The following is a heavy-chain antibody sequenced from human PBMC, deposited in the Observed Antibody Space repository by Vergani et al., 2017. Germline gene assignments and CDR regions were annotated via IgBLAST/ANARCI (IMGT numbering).Heavy chain of an antibody. CDR3: ARGLRGYSYGYHDY. J-gene: IGHJ4*02. CDR1: GFTFSSYG. D-gene: IGHD5-18*01. CDR2: ISYDGSNK. Sequence: QVQLVESGGGVVQPGRSLRLSCAASGFTFSSYGMHWVRQAPGKGLEWVAVISYDGSNKYYADSVKGRFTISRDNSKNTLYLQMNSLRAEDTAVYYCARGLRGYSYGYHDYWGQGTLVTVSS. V-gene: IGHV3-30*03.